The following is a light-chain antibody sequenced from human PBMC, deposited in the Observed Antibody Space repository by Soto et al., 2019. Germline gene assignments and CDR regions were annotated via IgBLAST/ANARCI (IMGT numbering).Light chain of an antibody. Sequence: AIQLTQSPSSLSASVGDRVTITCRASQGINSALAWYQQRPGKAPKLLIFDASSLQSGVPSRFSGGGSGTDFTLTISGLQPEDFSTYYCLQYNGYPVFVPGTKVDIK. J-gene: IGKJ3*01. CDR3: LQYNGYPV. CDR2: DAS. CDR1: QGINSA. V-gene: IGKV1-13*02.